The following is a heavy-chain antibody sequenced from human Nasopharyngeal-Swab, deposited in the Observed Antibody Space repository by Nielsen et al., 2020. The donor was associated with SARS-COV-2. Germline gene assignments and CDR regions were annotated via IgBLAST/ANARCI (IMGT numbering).Heavy chain of an antibody. Sequence: ASVKVSCKASGYTFTSYGISWVRQAPGQGLEWMGWISAYNGNTNYAQKFQGRVTITADKSTSTAYMELSSLRSEDTAVYYCARYSSSWGTIDYWGQGTLVTVSS. CDR3: ARYSSSWGTIDY. CDR1: GYTFTSYG. D-gene: IGHD6-13*01. CDR2: ISAYNGNT. J-gene: IGHJ4*02. V-gene: IGHV1-18*01.